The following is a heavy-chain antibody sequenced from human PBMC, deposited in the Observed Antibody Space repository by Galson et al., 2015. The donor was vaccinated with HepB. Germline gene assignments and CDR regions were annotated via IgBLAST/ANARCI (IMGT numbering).Heavy chain of an antibody. J-gene: IGHJ4*02. CDR3: AKDKISVMSRVGPPDY. V-gene: IGHV3-23*01. Sequence: SLRLSCAASGFTFSSYAMSWARQAPGKGLEWVSAISGSGGSTYYADSVKGRFTISRDNSKNTLYLQMNSLRAEDTAVYYCAKDKISVMSRVGPPDYWGQGTLVTVSS. CDR2: ISGSGGST. D-gene: IGHD1-26*01. CDR1: GFTFSSYA.